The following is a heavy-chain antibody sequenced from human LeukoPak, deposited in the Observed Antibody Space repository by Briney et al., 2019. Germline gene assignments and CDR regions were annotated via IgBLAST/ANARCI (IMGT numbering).Heavy chain of an antibody. CDR1: GGSISSGSYY. CDR2: IYTSGST. V-gene: IGHV4-61*02. J-gene: IGHJ5*02. CDR3: ARDLNWGFRHHDWFDP. Sequence: SQTLSLTCTVSGGSISSGSYYWSWIRQPAGKGLEWIGRIYTSGSTNYNPSLKSRVTISVDTSKNQFSLKLSSVTAADAAVYYCARDLNWGFRHHDWFDPWGQGTLVTVSS. D-gene: IGHD7-27*01.